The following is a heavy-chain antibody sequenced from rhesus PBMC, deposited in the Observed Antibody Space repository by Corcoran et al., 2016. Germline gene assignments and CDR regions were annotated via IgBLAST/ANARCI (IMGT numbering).Heavy chain of an antibody. CDR3: ARAHRGYWYFDL. CDR2: ISPLVGIT. D-gene: IGHD5-42*01. J-gene: IGHJ2*01. V-gene: IGHV1-198*02. CDR1: GFTFGSYA. Sequence: QVQLVQSGAEVKKPGASVKVSCKASGFTFGSYAISWVRQAPGQGLEWMGVISPLVGITNYAEKFQGRVTITADTSTSTAYMELSSLRSEDTAVYYGARAHRGYWYFDLWGPGTPITISS.